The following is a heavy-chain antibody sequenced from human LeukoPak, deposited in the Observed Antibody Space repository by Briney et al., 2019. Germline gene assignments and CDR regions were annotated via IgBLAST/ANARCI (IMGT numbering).Heavy chain of an antibody. CDR1: GYTFTGYY. J-gene: IGHJ5*02. V-gene: IGHV1-2*02. CDR2: INPNSGGT. Sequence: ASVKVSXKASGYTFTGYYMHWVRQAPGQGLEWMGWINPNSGGTNYAQKFQGRVTMTRDTSISTAYMELSRLRSDDTAVYYCARGDIVVVPAARNWFDPWGQGTLVTVSS. CDR3: ARGDIVVVPAARNWFDP. D-gene: IGHD2-2*01.